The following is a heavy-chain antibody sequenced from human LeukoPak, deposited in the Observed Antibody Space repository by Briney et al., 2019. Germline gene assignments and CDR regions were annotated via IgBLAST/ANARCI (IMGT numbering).Heavy chain of an antibody. CDR3: ARLYSSSQPGDY. J-gene: IGHJ4*02. V-gene: IGHV4-4*07. Sequence: PSETLSLTCTVSGGSISSYYWSWIRQPAGKGLEWIGRIYTSGSTNCNPSLKSRVTMSVDTSKNQFSLRPSSVTAADTAVYYCARLYSSSQPGDYWGQGTLVTVSS. CDR2: IYTSGST. D-gene: IGHD6-13*01. CDR1: GGSISSYY.